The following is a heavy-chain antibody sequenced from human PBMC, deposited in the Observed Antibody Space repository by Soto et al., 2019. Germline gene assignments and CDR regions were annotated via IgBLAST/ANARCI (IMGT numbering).Heavy chain of an antibody. CDR3: AREEEDTAMVRPPYYYGMDV. D-gene: IGHD5-18*01. CDR2: INSDGSST. Sequence: GGSLSLSSAASGFTFSSYWMHWVRQAPGKGLVWVSRINSDGSSTSYADSVKGRFTISRDNAKNTLYLQMNSLRAEDTAVYYCAREEEDTAMVRPPYYYGMDVWGQGTTVTVSS. V-gene: IGHV3-74*01. J-gene: IGHJ6*02. CDR1: GFTFSSYW.